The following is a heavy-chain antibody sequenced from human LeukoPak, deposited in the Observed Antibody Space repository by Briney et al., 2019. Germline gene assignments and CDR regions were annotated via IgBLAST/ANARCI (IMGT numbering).Heavy chain of an antibody. CDR1: GFTFNNYA. CDR2: IGGSGSST. J-gene: IGHJ4*02. V-gene: IGHV3-23*01. Sequence: GGSLRLSCAASGFTFNNYAMSWVRQAPGKGLEWVSAIGGSGSSTYYTDSVKGRFTISRDNSKNTLYLQMNSLRAEDTAVYYCAKGDRDGYIFDYWGQGTLVTVSS. D-gene: IGHD5-24*01. CDR3: AKGDRDGYIFDY.